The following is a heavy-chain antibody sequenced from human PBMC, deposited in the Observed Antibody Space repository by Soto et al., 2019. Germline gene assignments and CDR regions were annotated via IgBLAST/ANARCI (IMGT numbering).Heavy chain of an antibody. CDR1: GFTFTRYS. CDR3: ARESEDLTSNFDY. CDR2: ISITTNYI. Sequence: GGSLRLACAASGFTFTRYSMNWVRQAPGKGLEWVSSISITTNYIYYGDSMKGRFTISRDNAKNSLYLEMNSLRAEDTAVYYCARESEDLTSNFDYWGQGTLVTVSS. V-gene: IGHV3-21*06. J-gene: IGHJ4*02.